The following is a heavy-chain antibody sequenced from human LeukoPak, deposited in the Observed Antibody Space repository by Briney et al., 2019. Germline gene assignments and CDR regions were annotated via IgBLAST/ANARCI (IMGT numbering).Heavy chain of an antibody. J-gene: IGHJ3*02. CDR3: ARDSYYYDSSGYSGAFDI. CDR1: GFTFSSYA. Sequence: PGGSLRLSCAASGFTFSSYAMHWVRQAPGKGLEWVAVISYDGSNKYYADSVKGRFTISRDNSKNTLYLQMNSLRAEDTAVYYCARDSYYYDSSGYSGAFDIWGQGTMVTVSS. D-gene: IGHD3-22*01. V-gene: IGHV3-30-3*01. CDR2: ISYDGSNK.